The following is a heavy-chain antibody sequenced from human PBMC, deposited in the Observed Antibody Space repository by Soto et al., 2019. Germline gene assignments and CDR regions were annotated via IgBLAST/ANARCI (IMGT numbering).Heavy chain of an antibody. V-gene: IGHV4-31*03. Sequence: QVQLQESGPGLVKPSQSLSLTCTVSGGSIKSGGYCWSWIRQHPGKGLDWIGCISYGGSTSYNPSLKSRSTISIDTSKNQFSLKLTSVTAADTAVYYCTRGILVWGQGALITVSS. J-gene: IGHJ4*02. CDR2: ISYGGST. D-gene: IGHD5-18*01. CDR3: TRGILV. CDR1: GGSIKSGGYC.